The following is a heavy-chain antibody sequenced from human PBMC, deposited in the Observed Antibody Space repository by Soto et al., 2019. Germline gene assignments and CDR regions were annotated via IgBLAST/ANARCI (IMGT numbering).Heavy chain of an antibody. CDR3: ARGYYDNSGYYTQYFHH. D-gene: IGHD3-22*01. V-gene: IGHV4-59*01. CDR2: IHYSGNT. CDR1: GGSINSYY. J-gene: IGHJ1*01. Sequence: KTSETLSLTCTVSGGSINSYYWSWIRQPPGKGLECIGYIHYSGNTNYNPSLKSRVTISVDTSKNQFSLKLSSVTAADTAVYYCARGYYDNSGYYTQYFHHWGQGTLVTVSS.